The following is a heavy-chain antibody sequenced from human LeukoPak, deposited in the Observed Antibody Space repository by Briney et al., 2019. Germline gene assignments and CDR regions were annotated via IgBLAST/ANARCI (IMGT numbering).Heavy chain of an antibody. J-gene: IGHJ4*02. Sequence: ASVKVSCKTSGYTFIDSYIHWVRQAPGQGLEWVGWISAYNGNTNYAQKLQGRVTMTTDTSTSTAYMELRSLRSDDTAVYYCARRLKPKGYYFDYWGQGTLVTVSS. V-gene: IGHV1-18*04. CDR3: ARRLKPKGYYFDY. CDR2: ISAYNGNT. CDR1: GYTFIDSY.